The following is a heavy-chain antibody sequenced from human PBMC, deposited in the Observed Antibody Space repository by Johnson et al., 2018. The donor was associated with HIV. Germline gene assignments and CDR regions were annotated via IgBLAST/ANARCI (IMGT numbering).Heavy chain of an antibody. D-gene: IGHD4-17*01. Sequence: QVQVVESGGGVVQPGGSLRLSCGASEFILSDYYISWVRQAPEKGLEWISYISSSGGTIFYADSVKGRFTISRDNAKNSLNLQMNSLRDEDTAVYYCARRTVTALFDIWGHGTLVTVSS. J-gene: IGHJ3*02. V-gene: IGHV3-11*04. CDR2: ISSSGGTI. CDR3: ARRTVTALFDI. CDR1: EFILSDYY.